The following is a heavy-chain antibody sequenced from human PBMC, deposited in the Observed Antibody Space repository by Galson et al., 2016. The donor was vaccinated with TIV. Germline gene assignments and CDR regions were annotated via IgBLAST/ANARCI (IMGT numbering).Heavy chain of an antibody. D-gene: IGHD5-18*01. CDR2: LNHIFGTT. CDR3: ARGAWGYSFGPLDY. CDR1: GGSFSSHP. J-gene: IGHJ4*02. V-gene: IGHV1-69*05. Sequence: SVKVSCKASGGSFSSHPFSWVRQAPGQGLEWMGGLNHIFGTTEYAQKFQGRVTITTDKYTSTAYMELGSLGSEDTAVYYCARGAWGYSFGPLDYWGQGTLITVSS.